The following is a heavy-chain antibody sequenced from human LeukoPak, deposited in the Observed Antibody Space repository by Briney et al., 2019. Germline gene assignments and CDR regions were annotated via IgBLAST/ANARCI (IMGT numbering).Heavy chain of an antibody. CDR2: IYTSGST. D-gene: IGHD1-26*01. CDR3: ARDLSAWELRYYYYYYGMDV. Sequence: PSETLSLTCTVSGGSISSYYWSWIRQPAGKGLEWIGRIYTSGSTNYNPSLESRVTMSVDTSKNQFSLKLSSVTAADTAVYYCARDLSAWELRYYYYYYGMDVWGQGTTVTVSS. CDR1: GGSISSYY. V-gene: IGHV4-4*07. J-gene: IGHJ6*02.